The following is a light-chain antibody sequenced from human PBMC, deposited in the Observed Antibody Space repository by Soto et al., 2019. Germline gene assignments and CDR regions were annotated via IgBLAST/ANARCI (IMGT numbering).Light chain of an antibody. V-gene: IGLV4-69*01. CDR1: SGHSSYA. CDR2: LNSDGSH. CDR3: QTWGTGFAV. Sequence: QLVLTQSPSASASLGASVKLTCTLSSGHSSYAIAWHQQQPEKGPRYLMKLNSDGSHSKGDGIPDRFSGSSSGAERYLTISRLQSEDEADYYCQTWGTGFAVFGGGTQLTVL. J-gene: IGLJ7*01.